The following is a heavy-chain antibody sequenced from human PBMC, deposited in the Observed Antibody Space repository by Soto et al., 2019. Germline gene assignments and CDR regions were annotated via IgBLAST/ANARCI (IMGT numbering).Heavy chain of an antibody. CDR3: ARGSTSWFDP. Sequence: SVKVSCKAPGGTFSTYAISWVRQAPGQGLEWMGGIIPMFGTANYAQRFQDRVTITADESTNTVYMELSSLRSEDTAVYYCARGSTSWFDPWGQGAMGTVSS. J-gene: IGHJ5*02. V-gene: IGHV1-69*13. CDR2: IIPMFGTA. D-gene: IGHD6-6*01. CDR1: GGTFSTYA.